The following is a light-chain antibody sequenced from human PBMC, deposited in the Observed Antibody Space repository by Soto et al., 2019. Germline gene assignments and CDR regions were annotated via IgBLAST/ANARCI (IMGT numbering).Light chain of an antibody. V-gene: IGKV3-11*01. CDR3: QHRSNWPRT. Sequence: EIVLTQSPATLSLSPGERATLSCRASQSVSTYLAWYQQKPGQAHRLLIYDASNRATGIPARFSGSGSGTDFTLSISSLEPEYFAVYYCQHRSNWPRTFGQGTQLEIK. CDR2: DAS. CDR1: QSVSTY. J-gene: IGKJ2*01.